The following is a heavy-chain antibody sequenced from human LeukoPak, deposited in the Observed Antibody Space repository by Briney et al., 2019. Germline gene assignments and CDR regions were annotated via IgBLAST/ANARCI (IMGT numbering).Heavy chain of an antibody. CDR1: GYSITSGYY. V-gene: IGHV4-38-2*01. J-gene: IGHJ4*02. D-gene: IGHD4-11*01. CDR2: IYHSGST. Sequence: PSETLSLTCAVSGYSITSGYYWAWIRQPPGTGLEWIGNIYHSGSTYYNASLKSRVTISVDTSKNQFSLKLSSVTAADTAVYYCARRYSNYVFDYWGQGTLVTVSS. CDR3: ARRYSNYVFDY.